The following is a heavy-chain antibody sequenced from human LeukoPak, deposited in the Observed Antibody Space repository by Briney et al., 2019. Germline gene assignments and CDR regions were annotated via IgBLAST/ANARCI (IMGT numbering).Heavy chain of an antibody. J-gene: IGHJ3*02. D-gene: IGHD1-26*01. CDR2: ISSSSSYI. CDR1: GFTFSSYS. V-gene: IGHV3-21*01. Sequence: GGSLRLSCAASGFTFSSYSMNWVRQAPGKGLEWVSSISSSSSYIYYADSVKGRFAISRDNAKNSLYLQMNSLRAEDTAVYYCARDHGTLDAFDIWGQGTMVTVSS. CDR3: ARDHGTLDAFDI.